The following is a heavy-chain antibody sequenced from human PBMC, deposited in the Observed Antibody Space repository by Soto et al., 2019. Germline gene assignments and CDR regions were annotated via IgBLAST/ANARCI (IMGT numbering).Heavy chain of an antibody. V-gene: IGHV1-69*01. D-gene: IGHD3-22*01. Sequence: QVQLVQSGAEVKKPGASVKVSCKASGGTFRSYSISWVRQAPGQGIEWMGGIIPIFDITNYALKCQGRVTITADESTSTAYMELSSLGSEDTAVYYCARPDEGGYSSNHNYYYALDVWAQGNTVTV. CDR1: GGTFRSYS. CDR2: IIPIFDIT. CDR3: ARPDEGGYSSNHNYYYALDV. J-gene: IGHJ6*02.